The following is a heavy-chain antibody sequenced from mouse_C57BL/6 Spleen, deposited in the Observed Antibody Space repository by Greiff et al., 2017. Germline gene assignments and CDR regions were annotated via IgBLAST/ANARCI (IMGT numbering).Heavy chain of an antibody. V-gene: IGHV1-52*01. CDR2: IDPSDSET. J-gene: IGHJ3*01. CDR3: ARWGDGYGFAY. D-gene: IGHD2-2*01. Sequence: QVQLQQPGAELVRPGSSVKLSCKASGYTFTSYWMHWVKQRPIQGLEWIGNIDPSDSETHYNQKFKDKATLTVDKSSSTAYMQLSSLTSEDSAVYYCARWGDGYGFAYWGQGTLVTVSA. CDR1: GYTFTSYW.